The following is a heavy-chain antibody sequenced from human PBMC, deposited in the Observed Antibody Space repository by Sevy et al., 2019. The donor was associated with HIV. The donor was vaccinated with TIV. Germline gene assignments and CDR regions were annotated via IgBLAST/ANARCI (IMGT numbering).Heavy chain of an antibody. D-gene: IGHD1-26*01. Sequence: ASVKVSCKASGYTFTSYDINWVRQATGQGLEWMGWMNPNSGNTGYAQKFQGRVTMTRNTSISTAYMELSSLRSEDMAVYYCARVLVGATTTGSGWFDPWGQGTLVTVSS. V-gene: IGHV1-8*01. CDR2: MNPNSGNT. CDR1: GYTFTSYD. J-gene: IGHJ5*02. CDR3: ARVLVGATTTGSGWFDP.